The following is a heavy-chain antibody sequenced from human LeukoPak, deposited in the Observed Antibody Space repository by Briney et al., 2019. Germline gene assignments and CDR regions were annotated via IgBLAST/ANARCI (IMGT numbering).Heavy chain of an antibody. CDR3: TSGVAAAIPYYFDY. J-gene: IGHJ4*02. CDR1: GFTSSSHG. D-gene: IGHD2-2*01. Sequence: GGSLRLSCAASGFTSSSHGMHWVRQGPGKGLEWVAVISYDGSNTYYADSVKGRFTISRDNSKNTLFLQMNSLRAEDTAMYYCTSGVAAAIPYYFDYWGQGTLVTVSS. V-gene: IGHV3-30*03. CDR2: ISYDGSNT.